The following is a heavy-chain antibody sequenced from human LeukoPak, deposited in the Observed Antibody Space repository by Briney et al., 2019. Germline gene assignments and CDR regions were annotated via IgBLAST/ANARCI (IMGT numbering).Heavy chain of an antibody. J-gene: IGHJ6*02. V-gene: IGHV4-39*01. CDR3: ARYHYDFWSGYYSGSQPVYGMDV. CDR1: GGSISSSSYY. CDR2: IYYSGST. D-gene: IGHD3-3*01. Sequence: SETLSLTCTVSGGSISSSSYYWGWIRQPPGKGLEWIGSIYYSGSTYYNPSLKSRVTISVDTSKNQFSLKLSSVTAADTAVYYCARYHYDFWSGYYSGSQPVYGMDVWGQGTTVTVSS.